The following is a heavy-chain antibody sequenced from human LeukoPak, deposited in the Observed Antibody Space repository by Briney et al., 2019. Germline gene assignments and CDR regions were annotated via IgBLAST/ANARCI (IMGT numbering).Heavy chain of an antibody. Sequence: ASVKVSCKASGYTLTSHYMHWVQQAPGQGLEWMGIINPTVGDTIYAQKFQGRVTMTRDMSTSTVYMELSSLRSDDTAVYYCARYGFSSSWQGGWHAFDIWGQGTMVTVSS. CDR1: GYTLTSHY. CDR3: ARYGFSSSWQGGWHAFDI. V-gene: IGHV1-46*01. CDR2: INPTVGDT. J-gene: IGHJ3*02. D-gene: IGHD6-13*01.